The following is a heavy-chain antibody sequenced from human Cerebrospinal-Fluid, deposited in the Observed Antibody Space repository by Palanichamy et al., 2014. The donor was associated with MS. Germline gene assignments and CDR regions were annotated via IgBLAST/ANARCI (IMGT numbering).Heavy chain of an antibody. CDR2: IYAGDNT. V-gene: IGHV3-66*02. CDR3: ATLSRRSSSPIDY. Sequence: VQLVVSGGGLVQPGGSLRLSCAASEFSVKNNYMSWVRQAPGKGLEWVSIIYAGDNTYYADSVKGRFTIARDNPKNTVFLQMNSLRPDDTGVYYCATLSRRSSSPIDYRGQGTLVSVSS. J-gene: IGHJ4*02. D-gene: IGHD6-6*01. CDR1: EFSVKNNY.